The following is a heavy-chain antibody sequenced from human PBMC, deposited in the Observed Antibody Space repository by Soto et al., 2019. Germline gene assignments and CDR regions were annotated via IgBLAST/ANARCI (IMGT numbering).Heavy chain of an antibody. J-gene: IGHJ3*02. CDR3: ARHPSGIVAVPAAPYDAFDI. D-gene: IGHD2-2*01. CDR2: IDPSDSYT. Sequence: PGESLKISCKGSGYSFTSYWISWVRQMPGKGLEWMGRIDPSDSYTNYSPSFQGHVTISADKSISTAYLQWSSLKASGTAMYYCARHPSGIVAVPAAPYDAFDIWGQGTMVTVSS. V-gene: IGHV5-10-1*01. CDR1: GYSFTSYW.